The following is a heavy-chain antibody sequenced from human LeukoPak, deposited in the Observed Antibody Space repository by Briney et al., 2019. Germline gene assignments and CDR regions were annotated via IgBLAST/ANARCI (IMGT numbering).Heavy chain of an antibody. J-gene: IGHJ4*02. D-gene: IGHD2-15*01. CDR3: AKQGGGSGSYFDY. Sequence: GGSLRLSCAASGFTFSSYAMHWVRQAPGKGLEWVAVILYDGSNKYYADSVKGRFTISRDNSRNTLSLQMNSLRTEDTAVYYCAKQGGGSGSYFDYWGQGALVTVSS. CDR2: ILYDGSNK. V-gene: IGHV3-30*18. CDR1: GFTFSSYA.